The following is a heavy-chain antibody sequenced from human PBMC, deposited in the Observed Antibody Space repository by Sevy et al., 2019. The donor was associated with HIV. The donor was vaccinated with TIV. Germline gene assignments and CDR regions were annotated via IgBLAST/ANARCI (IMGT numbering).Heavy chain of an antibody. V-gene: IGHV4-34*01. CDR2: INERGIT. Sequence: SETLSLTCAVHDGSFSGYYWNWIRQLPGKGLEWIGEINERGITYYNPSLKSRVTISVETSKKQFSLKLNSVTAADTAVYFCARSPPVVVVPGAPSWFDPWGQGTLVTVSS. CDR3: ARSPPVVVVPGAPSWFDP. CDR1: DGSFSGYY. D-gene: IGHD2-2*01. J-gene: IGHJ5*02.